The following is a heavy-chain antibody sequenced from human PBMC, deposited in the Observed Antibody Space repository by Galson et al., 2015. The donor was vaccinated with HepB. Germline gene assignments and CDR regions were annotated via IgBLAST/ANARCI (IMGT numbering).Heavy chain of an antibody. D-gene: IGHD3-10*01. Sequence: SVKVSCKASGGTFSSYAISWVRQAPGQGLEWMGGIIPIFGTANYAQKFQGRVTITADESTSTAYMELSSLRSEDTAVYYCARGRAARTQLWFGEYWGQGTLVTVSS. CDR3: ARGRAARTQLWFGEY. CDR1: GGTFSSYA. J-gene: IGHJ4*02. CDR2: IIPIFGTA. V-gene: IGHV1-69*13.